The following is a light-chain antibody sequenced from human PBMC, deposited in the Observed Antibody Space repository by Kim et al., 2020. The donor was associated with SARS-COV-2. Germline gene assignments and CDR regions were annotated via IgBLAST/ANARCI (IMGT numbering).Light chain of an antibody. CDR1: SSDVGTYNR. CDR2: EVN. V-gene: IGLV2-18*02. J-gene: IGLJ3*02. CDR3: SSYTSNNTWM. Sequence: QSALTQPPSVSGSPGRSVTISCTGSSSDVGTYNRVSWYQQPPGTTPKLMIYEVNSRPSGVPDRFSGSKSGNTASLTISGLQTEDEAEYYCSSYTSNNTWMFGGGTKVTAL.